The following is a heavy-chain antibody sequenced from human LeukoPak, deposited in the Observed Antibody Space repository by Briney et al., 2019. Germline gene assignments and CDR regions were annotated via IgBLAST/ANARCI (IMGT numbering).Heavy chain of an antibody. V-gene: IGHV3-48*01. Sequence: SVKGRFTISRDNAKSSLYLQMNSLRAEDTAVYYCARDELRGGARSDAFDFWGQGTMVTVSS. CDR3: ARDELRGGARSDAFDF. D-gene: IGHD3-10*01. J-gene: IGHJ3*01.